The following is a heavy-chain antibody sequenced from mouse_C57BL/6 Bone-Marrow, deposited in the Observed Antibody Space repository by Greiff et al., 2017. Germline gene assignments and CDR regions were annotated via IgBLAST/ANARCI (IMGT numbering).Heavy chain of an antibody. CDR2: IDPETGGT. D-gene: IGHD2-3*01. CDR1: GYTFTDYE. CDR3: TSRWLSDY. V-gene: IGHV1-15*01. J-gene: IGHJ2*01. Sequence: QVQLQQSGAELVRPGASVTLSCKASGYTFTDYEMHWVKQTPVHGLEWIGAIDPETGGTAYNQKFKGKAILTAEKPSSTAYMELRSLTSEDSAVYYCTSRWLSDYWGQGTTLTVSS.